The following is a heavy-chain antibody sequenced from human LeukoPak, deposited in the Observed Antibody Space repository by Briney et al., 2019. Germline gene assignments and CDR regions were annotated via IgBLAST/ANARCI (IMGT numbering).Heavy chain of an antibody. CDR2: IYYSGST. Sequence: PSQTLSLTCTVSGGSISSGDYYWSWIRQPPGKGLEWIGYIYYSGSTYYNPSLKSRVTISVDMSKNQFSLKLSSVTAADTAVYYCARGPDTDCFDYWGQGTLVTVSS. J-gene: IGHJ4*02. D-gene: IGHD3/OR15-3a*01. CDR1: GGSISSGDYY. V-gene: IGHV4-30-4*08. CDR3: ARGPDTDCFDY.